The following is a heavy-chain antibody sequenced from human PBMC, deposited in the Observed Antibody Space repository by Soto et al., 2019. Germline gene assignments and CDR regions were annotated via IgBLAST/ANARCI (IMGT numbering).Heavy chain of an antibody. CDR1: GFTFSSYA. J-gene: IGHJ5*02. D-gene: IGHD6-19*01. CDR3: AKGHSSGWLNWFDP. V-gene: IGHV3-23*01. CDR2: ISGSGGST. Sequence: PGGSLRLSCAASGFTFSSYAMSWVRQAPGKGLEWVSAISGSGGSTYYADSVKGRFTISRDNSKNTLYLQMNSLRAEDTAVYYCAKGHSSGWLNWFDPWGQGTLVTAPQ.